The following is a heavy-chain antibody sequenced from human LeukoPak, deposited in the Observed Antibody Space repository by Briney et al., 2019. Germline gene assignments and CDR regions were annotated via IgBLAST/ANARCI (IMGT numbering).Heavy chain of an antibody. D-gene: IGHD1-26*01. V-gene: IGHV3-11*01. CDR1: GFTFSDYY. Sequence: PGGSLRLSCAASGFTFSDYYMSWLRQAPGKGLEWVSYISSSGSTIYYADSVKGRFTISRDNAKNSLYLQMNSLRAEDTAVYYCVVGATADTFDIWGQGTMVTVSS. CDR2: ISSSGSTI. J-gene: IGHJ3*02. CDR3: VVGATADTFDI.